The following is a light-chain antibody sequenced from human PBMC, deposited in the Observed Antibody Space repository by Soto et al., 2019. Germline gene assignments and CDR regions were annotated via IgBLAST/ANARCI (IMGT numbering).Light chain of an antibody. J-gene: IGKJ4*01. CDR1: QSISSW. CDR3: QQYNSYSLT. CDR2: DAS. Sequence: DIQMTQSPSTLSASVGDRVTITCRASQSISSWLAWYQQKPGKAPKLLIYDASSLESGVPSRFSGSGSGTEFTLTISSLQPDDFATYYCQQYNSYSLTLGGGTKVELK. V-gene: IGKV1-5*01.